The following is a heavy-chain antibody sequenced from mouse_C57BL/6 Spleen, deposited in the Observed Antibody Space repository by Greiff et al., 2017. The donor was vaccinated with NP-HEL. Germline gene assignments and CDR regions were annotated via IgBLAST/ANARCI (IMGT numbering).Heavy chain of an antibody. Sequence: DVQLVESGGGLVKPGGSLKLSCAASGFTFSSYAMSWVRQTPEKRLEWVATISDGGSYTYYPDNVKGRFTISRDNAKNNLYLQMSHLKSEDTAMYYCAREGYYSNPWFAYWGQGTLVTVSA. CDR2: ISDGGSYT. D-gene: IGHD2-5*01. CDR1: GFTFSSYA. CDR3: AREGYYSNPWFAY. J-gene: IGHJ3*01. V-gene: IGHV5-4*01.